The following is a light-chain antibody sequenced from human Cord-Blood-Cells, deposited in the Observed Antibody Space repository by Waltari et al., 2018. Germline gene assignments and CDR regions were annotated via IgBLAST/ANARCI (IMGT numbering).Light chain of an antibody. J-gene: IGKJ3*01. V-gene: IGKV3-11*01. CDR1: QSVRSY. Sequence: DIVLTQSPATLSLSPGDRATLSWRASQSVRSYFAWYQQKPGQAPRLLIYYESNRATGIPARFSGSGSGTDCTLTIGSLEPEEFAVYYCQQRSNWPPLTFGTGTKVNIK. CDR3: QQRSNWPPLT. CDR2: YES.